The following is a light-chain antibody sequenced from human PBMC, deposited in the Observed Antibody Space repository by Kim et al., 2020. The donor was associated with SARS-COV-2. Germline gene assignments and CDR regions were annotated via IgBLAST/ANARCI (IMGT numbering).Light chain of an antibody. CDR1: QDISNY. V-gene: IGKV1-33*01. J-gene: IGKJ5*01. CDR2: DAS. Sequence: IQMTQSPSSLSASVGDRVTITCQASQDISNYLSWYQQKPGTVPKLLICDASQRETGVPSRFSGGGSGTNFSLTINNLQPEDIATYYCQQYEDVPAITFGQGTRLEIK. CDR3: QQYEDVPAIT.